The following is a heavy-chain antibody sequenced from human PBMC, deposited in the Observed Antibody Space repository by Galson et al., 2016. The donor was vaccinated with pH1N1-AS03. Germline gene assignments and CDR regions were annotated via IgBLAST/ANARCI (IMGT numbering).Heavy chain of an antibody. V-gene: IGHV3-23*01. CDR3: ASDGVFDHKSAFDF. CDR1: GFTFSSYA. J-gene: IGHJ3*01. CDR2: VSGSGGST. D-gene: IGHD3-9*01. Sequence: SLRLSCAASGFTFSSYAMSWVRQAPGKGLEWVSAVSGSGGSTYYADSVKGRFTISRGISKNTLYLRMNTLRAEDTAVYYCASDGVFDHKSAFDFWGQGTMVTVSS.